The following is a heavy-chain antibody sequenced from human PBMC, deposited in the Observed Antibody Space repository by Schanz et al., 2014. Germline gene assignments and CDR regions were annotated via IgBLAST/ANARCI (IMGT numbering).Heavy chain of an antibody. CDR3: AKYGGGYSYGVVEY. D-gene: IGHD5-18*01. CDR1: GFIFDDYG. V-gene: IGHV3-23*01. CDR2: IVGGGGRT. J-gene: IGHJ4*02. Sequence: EVLLLESGGRVERPGGSLRLSCAASGFIFDDYGMSWVRQAPGKGLEWVSSIVGGGGRTYYADSVKGRFTISRDNSNNTLYLQMKSLRAEDTAVYYCAKYGGGYSYGVVEYWGQGILVTVSS.